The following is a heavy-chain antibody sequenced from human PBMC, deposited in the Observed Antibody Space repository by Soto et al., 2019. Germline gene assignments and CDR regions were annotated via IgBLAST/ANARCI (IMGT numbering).Heavy chain of an antibody. D-gene: IGHD3-10*01. CDR2: INDSGST. Sequence: QVQLQQWGAGLLKPSETLSLICGVYGGSFSGSYWSWIRQPPGKGLEWLGEINDSGSTNYNPSLKGRVSMSVDTSKNQCSLNLRSVTAADTAVYYCASGRGTENYWGQGTLVTVSS. J-gene: IGHJ4*02. CDR1: GGSFSGSY. V-gene: IGHV4-34*01. CDR3: ASGRGTENY.